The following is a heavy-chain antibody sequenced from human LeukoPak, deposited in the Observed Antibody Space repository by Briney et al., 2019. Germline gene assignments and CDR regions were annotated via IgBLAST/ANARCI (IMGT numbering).Heavy chain of an antibody. CDR2: IYSSGST. CDR1: GGSISSGSHY. V-gene: IGHV4-61*02. Sequence: SETLSLTCTVSGGSISSGSHYWSWIRQPAGKGLEWIGRIYSSGSTKYNPSLKSRVTISIDTSKNQFSLKLSSVTAADTAVYYCARAVGSSESNWFDPWGQGTLATVSS. J-gene: IGHJ5*02. CDR3: ARAVGSSESNWFDP. D-gene: IGHD1-26*01.